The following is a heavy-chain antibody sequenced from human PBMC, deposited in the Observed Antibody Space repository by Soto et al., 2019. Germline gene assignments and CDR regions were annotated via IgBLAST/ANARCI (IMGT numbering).Heavy chain of an antibody. D-gene: IGHD6-6*01. CDR3: ATDRYSSSSPSDY. V-gene: IGHV1-8*01. CDR2: MNPNSGNT. CDR1: GYTFTSYD. J-gene: IGHJ4*02. Sequence: ASVKVSCKASGYTFTSYDINWVRQATGQGLEWMGWMNPNSGNTGYAQKFQGRVTMTKDTSTDTAYMELSSLRSEDTAVYYCATDRYSSSSPSDYWGQGTLVTVSS.